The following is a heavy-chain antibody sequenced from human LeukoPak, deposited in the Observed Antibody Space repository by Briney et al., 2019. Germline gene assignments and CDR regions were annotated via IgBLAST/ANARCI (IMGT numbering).Heavy chain of an antibody. J-gene: IGHJ4*02. V-gene: IGHV1-69*13. Sequence: SVKVSCKASGGTFSSYAISWVRQAPGQGLEWMGGIIPIFGTANYAEKFQGRVTITADESTSTAYMELSSLRSEDTAVYYCAQSPEGYCSGTSCFDYWGQGTLVTVSS. CDR1: GGTFSSYA. CDR2: IIPIFGTA. CDR3: AQSPEGYCSGTSCFDY. D-gene: IGHD2-2*01.